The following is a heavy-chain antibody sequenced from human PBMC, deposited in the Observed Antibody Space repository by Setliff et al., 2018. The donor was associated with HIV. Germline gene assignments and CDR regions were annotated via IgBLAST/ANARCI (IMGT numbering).Heavy chain of an antibody. Sequence: SETLSLTCTVSSGSISGDNWWSWVRQPPGKGLEWIGEIYHSGSTNYNPSLKSRVTISVDKSKNQFSLKLSSVTAADTAVYYCARDRPYSGYPDWGQGTLVTVSS. CDR3: ARDRPYSGYPD. J-gene: IGHJ4*02. D-gene: IGHD5-12*01. V-gene: IGHV4-4*02. CDR1: SGSISGDNW. CDR2: IYHSGST.